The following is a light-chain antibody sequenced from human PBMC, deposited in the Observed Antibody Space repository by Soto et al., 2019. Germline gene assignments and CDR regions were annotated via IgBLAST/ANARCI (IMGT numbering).Light chain of an antibody. V-gene: IGKV3-20*01. CDR1: QSISSNY. Sequence: EIVLTQSPGTLSVSPGERATLSCRASQSISSNYLAWYQQKPGQAPSLLIYGASSRATGIPDRFSGSGSGTDFTLPISRLEPEDCAIYYCQQYISWTFGQGTKVEIK. CDR3: QQYISWT. J-gene: IGKJ1*01. CDR2: GAS.